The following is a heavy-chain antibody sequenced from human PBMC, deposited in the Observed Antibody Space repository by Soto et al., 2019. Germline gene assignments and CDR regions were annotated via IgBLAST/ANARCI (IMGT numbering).Heavy chain of an antibody. CDR1: GYTFTSYD. CDR3: ARRLPLGSCTSGVGYPWFDP. V-gene: IGHV1-8*01. CDR2: MNPNSGNT. Sequence: ASVKVSCKASGYTFTSYDINWVRQATGQGLEWMGWMNPNSGNTGYAQKFQGRVTMTRNTSISTAYMELSSLRSEDTAVYYCARRLPLGSCTSGVGYPWFDPWGQGTLVTVSS. D-gene: IGHD2-8*01. J-gene: IGHJ5*02.